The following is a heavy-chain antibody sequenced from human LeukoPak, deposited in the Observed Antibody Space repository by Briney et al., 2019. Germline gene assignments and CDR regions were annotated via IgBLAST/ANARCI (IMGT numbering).Heavy chain of an antibody. CDR3: AGGDPMIRPY. D-gene: IGHD3-22*01. J-gene: IGHJ4*02. CDR2: ISSSSSYI. CDR1: GFTFSSYS. V-gene: IGHV3-21*01. Sequence: GGSLRLSCAASGFTFSSYSMNWVRQAPGKGLEWVSSISSSSSYIYYADSVKGRFTISRDNAKNSLYLQMNSLRAEDTAVYYCAGGDPMIRPYWGQGTLVTVSS.